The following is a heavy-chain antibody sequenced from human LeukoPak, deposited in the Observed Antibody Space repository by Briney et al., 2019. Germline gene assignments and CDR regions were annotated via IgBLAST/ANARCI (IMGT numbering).Heavy chain of an antibody. CDR1: GVTFSSYA. CDR2: ISGSGGST. CDR3: AKTLVPRDIAARPNY. Sequence: GGSLRLSCAASGVTFSSYAMSWVRQAPGKGLEGVSAISGSGGSTYYADSVKGRFTISRDNSKNTLYLQMNSLRAEDTAVYYCAKTLVPRDIAARPNYWGQGTLVTVSS. J-gene: IGHJ4*02. V-gene: IGHV3-23*01. D-gene: IGHD6-6*01.